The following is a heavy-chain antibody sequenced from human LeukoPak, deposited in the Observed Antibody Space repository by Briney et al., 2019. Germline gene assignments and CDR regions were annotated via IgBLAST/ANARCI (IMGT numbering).Heavy chain of an antibody. CDR1: GFTPSSYV. J-gene: IGHJ6*04. Sequence: GGSLRLSCAASGFTPSSYVMNWVRQAPGQGLKWVSYISSSGSVRYYADSVTCRFTISRDYARNSLYLQLSSVRAQATAVPCCSNLGITLIWGVWGKGTTVTISS. D-gene: IGHD3-10*01. CDR2: ISSSGSVR. CDR3: SNLGITLIWGV. V-gene: IGHV3-48*03.